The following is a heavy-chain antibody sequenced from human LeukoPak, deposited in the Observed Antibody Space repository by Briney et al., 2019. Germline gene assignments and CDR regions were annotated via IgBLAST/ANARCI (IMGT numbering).Heavy chain of an antibody. V-gene: IGHV3-21*01. CDR3: ARDGWFGESYFDY. J-gene: IGHJ4*02. D-gene: IGHD3-10*01. Sequence: PGGSLRLSCAASGFTFSSYSMNWVRQAPGKGLESVSSISSSSSYIYYADSVKGRFTISRDNAKNSLYLQMNSLRAEDTAVYYCARDGWFGESYFDYWGQGTLVTVSS. CDR2: ISSSSSYI. CDR1: GFTFSSYS.